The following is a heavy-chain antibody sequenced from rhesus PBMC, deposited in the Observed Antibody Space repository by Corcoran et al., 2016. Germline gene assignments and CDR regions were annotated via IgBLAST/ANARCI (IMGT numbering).Heavy chain of an antibody. CDR3: TRRVGGSYYYGLDS. D-gene: IGHD3-16*01. CDR1: GFTFSSYE. V-gene: IGHV3-100*02. J-gene: IGHJ6*01. Sequence: DVQLVESGGGLVKPGGSLRLSCVASGFTFSSYEMHWVRQAPGKGLERVSVISESGGTPYYADSVKGRFTISRDNAKNSLFLQMNSLRAGDTAVYYCTRRVGGSYYYGLDSWGQGVVVTVSS. CDR2: ISESGGTP.